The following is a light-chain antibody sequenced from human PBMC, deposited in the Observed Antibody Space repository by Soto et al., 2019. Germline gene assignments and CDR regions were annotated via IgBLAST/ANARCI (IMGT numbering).Light chain of an antibody. J-gene: IGKJ5*01. Sequence: ETVMTQSPATLSVSPGERATLSCRASQSVSSNLALYQQKPGQAPRLLIYGASTRATGIPARFSGSGSGTEFTLTISSLQSEDFAVYYCQQYNNCPPITFGQGTRLEIK. CDR1: QSVSSN. CDR3: QQYNNCPPIT. CDR2: GAS. V-gene: IGKV3-15*01.